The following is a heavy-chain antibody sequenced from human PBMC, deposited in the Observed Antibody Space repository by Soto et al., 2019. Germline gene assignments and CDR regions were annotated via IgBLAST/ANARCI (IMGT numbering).Heavy chain of an antibody. Sequence: PGGSLRLSCAASGFTFSSYAMSWVRQAPGKGLEWVSAISGSGGSTYYADSVKGRFTISRDNSKNTLYLQMNSLRAEDTAVYYCAHHLGIRKGYFDYWGQGTLVTVSS. V-gene: IGHV3-23*01. J-gene: IGHJ4*02. D-gene: IGHD5-18*01. CDR1: GFTFSSYA. CDR2: ISGSGGST. CDR3: AHHLGIRKGYFDY.